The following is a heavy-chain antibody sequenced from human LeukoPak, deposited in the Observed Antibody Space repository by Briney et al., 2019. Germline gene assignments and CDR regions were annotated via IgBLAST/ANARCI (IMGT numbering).Heavy chain of an antibody. V-gene: IGHV3-23*01. J-gene: IGHJ4*02. CDR1: GFTFSSYA. Sequence: GGSLRLSCAASGFTFSSYAMSWVRQAPGKGLEWVSAISGSGGSTYYADSVKGRFTISRDNSKNTLYLQMNSLRAEDTAVYYCAKGGTCYYDSSGYYYSKYYFDYWGQGTLVTVSS. D-gene: IGHD3-22*01. CDR3: AKGGTCYYDSSGYYYSKYYFDY. CDR2: ISGSGGST.